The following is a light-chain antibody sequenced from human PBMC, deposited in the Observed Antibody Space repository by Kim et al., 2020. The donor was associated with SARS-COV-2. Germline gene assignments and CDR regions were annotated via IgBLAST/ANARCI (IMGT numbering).Light chain of an antibody. Sequence: SPGERATLCCRTSQSLSSTYLAGYQQKPGQAPRLLIFGASSRATGIPDRFSGRGSGTDFTLTIDSLEPEDFAVYYCQQYGTSPFTFGPGTKVDIK. CDR2: GAS. V-gene: IGKV3-20*01. CDR3: QQYGTSPFT. CDR1: QSLSSTY. J-gene: IGKJ3*01.